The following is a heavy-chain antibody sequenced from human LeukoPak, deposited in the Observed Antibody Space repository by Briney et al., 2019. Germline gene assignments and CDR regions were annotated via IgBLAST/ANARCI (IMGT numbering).Heavy chain of an antibody. D-gene: IGHD3-3*01. CDR1: GDSMSSYY. J-gene: IGHJ4*01. V-gene: IGHV4-59*01. CDR3: ARGGPGFWSGTFDY. CDR2: ISYSGNT. Sequence: TSSETLSLTCTISGDSMSSYYWSWIRQPPGKGLEWIGYISYSGNTDYNPSLKSRFTISVGASKIWFSLRLSSVTAADTAVYYCARGGPGFWSGTFDYWGQGTLVTVSS.